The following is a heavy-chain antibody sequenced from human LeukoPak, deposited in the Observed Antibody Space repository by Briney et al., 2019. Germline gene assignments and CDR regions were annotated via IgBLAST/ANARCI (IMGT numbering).Heavy chain of an antibody. D-gene: IGHD6-13*01. CDR1: GGSISSYY. CDR2: IYYSGST. J-gene: IGHJ5*02. V-gene: IGHV4-59*08. Sequence: SETLSLTCTVSGGSISSYYWSWIRQPPGKGLEWIGYIYYSGSTNYNPSPKSRVTISVDTSKNQFSLKLSSVTAADTAVYYCASSGLGSSWYGWFDPWGQGTLVTVSS. CDR3: ASSGLGSSWYGWFDP.